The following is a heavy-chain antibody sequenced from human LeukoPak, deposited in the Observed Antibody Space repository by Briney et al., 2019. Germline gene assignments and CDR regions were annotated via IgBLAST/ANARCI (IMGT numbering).Heavy chain of an antibody. Sequence: GGSLRLSCAASGFTFSGSAMHWVRQASGKGLEWVGRIRSKANSYATAYAASVKGRFTISRDDSKNTAYLQMNSLRAEDTAVYYCARRVVDGNYFDYWGQGTLVTVSS. V-gene: IGHV3-73*01. D-gene: IGHD2-15*01. CDR2: IRSKANSYAT. CDR3: ARRVVDGNYFDY. CDR1: GFTFSGSA. J-gene: IGHJ4*02.